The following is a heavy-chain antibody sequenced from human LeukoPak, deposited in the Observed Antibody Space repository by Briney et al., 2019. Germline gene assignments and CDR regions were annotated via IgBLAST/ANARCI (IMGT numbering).Heavy chain of an antibody. CDR2: ISYDGSNK. V-gene: IGHV3-30-3*01. J-gene: IGHJ5*02. CDR3: AGGHIEAVVVPAAIAHP. CDR1: GFTFSSYA. D-gene: IGHD2-2*01. Sequence: GRSLRLSCAASGFTFSSYAMHWVRQAPGKGLEWVAVISYDGSNKYYADSVKGRFTISRDNSKNTLYLQMNSLRAEDTAVYYCAGGHIEAVVVPAAIAHPWGQGTLVTVSS.